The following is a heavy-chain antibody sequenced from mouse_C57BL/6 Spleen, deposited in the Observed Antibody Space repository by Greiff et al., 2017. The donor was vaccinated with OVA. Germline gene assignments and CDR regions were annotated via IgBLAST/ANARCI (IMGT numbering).Heavy chain of an antibody. Sequence: EVKLVESGGGLVKPGGSLKLSCAASGFTFSSYAMSWVRQTPEKRLEWVATISDGGSYTYYPDNVKGRFTIYRDNAKNNLYLQMSHLKSEDTAMYYCARDTNWEFAYWGQGTLVTVSA. CDR3: ARDTNWEFAY. D-gene: IGHD4-1*01. CDR2: ISDGGSYT. J-gene: IGHJ3*01. CDR1: GFTFSSYA. V-gene: IGHV5-4*01.